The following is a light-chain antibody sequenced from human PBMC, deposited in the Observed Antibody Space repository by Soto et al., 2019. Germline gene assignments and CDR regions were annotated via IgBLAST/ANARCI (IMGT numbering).Light chain of an antibody. CDR1: SSNIGSNA. CDR3: AAWGDSLNTWV. J-gene: IGLJ3*02. Sequence: QSVLTQPPSASGTPGQRVTISCSGSSSNIGSNAVSWYQHFPGTAPKVLIYSDDQRPSGVPDRFSGSKSGTSASLAISGLQAEDEADYFCAAWGDSLNTWVFGGGTKSPS. CDR2: SDD. V-gene: IGLV1-44*01.